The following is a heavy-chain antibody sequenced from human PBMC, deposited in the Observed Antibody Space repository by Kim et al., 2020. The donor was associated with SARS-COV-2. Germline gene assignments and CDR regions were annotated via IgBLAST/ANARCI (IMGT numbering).Heavy chain of an antibody. J-gene: IGHJ2*01. CDR3: ARGPIEEGIRATKGYFDL. CDR2: IGTKADT. CDR1: GFTFSSYD. V-gene: IGHV3-13*04. Sequence: GGSLRLSCAASGFTFSSYDMHWVRQGPEKGLEWVSSIGTKADTYYPDSVKDRFTISRENAKDSFYLQMNSLRAEDTAVYYCARGPIEEGIRATKGYFDLWGRGTVVTVSP. D-gene: IGHD1-20*01.